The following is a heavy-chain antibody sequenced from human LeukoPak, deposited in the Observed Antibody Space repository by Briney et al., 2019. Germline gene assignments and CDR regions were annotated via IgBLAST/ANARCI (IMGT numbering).Heavy chain of an antibody. CDR2: IIPILGIA. Sequence: GASVKVSCKASGGTFSSYAISWVRQAPGQGLEWMGRIIPILGIANHAQKFQGRVTITADKSTSTAYMELSSLRSEDTAVYYCARDYGGYSAVYFDYWGQGTLVTVSS. CDR1: GGTFSSYA. D-gene: IGHD5-12*01. V-gene: IGHV1-69*04. J-gene: IGHJ4*02. CDR3: ARDYGGYSAVYFDY.